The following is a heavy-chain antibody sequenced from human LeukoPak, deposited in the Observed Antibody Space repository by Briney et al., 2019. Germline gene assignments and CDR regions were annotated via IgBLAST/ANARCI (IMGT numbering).Heavy chain of an antibody. J-gene: IGHJ4*02. CDR1: GGSISSSSYY. V-gene: IGHV4-39*07. CDR2: IYYSGST. CDR3: ARDLALDY. Sequence: KPSETLSLTCTVSGGSISSSSYYWGWIRQPPGKGLEWIGSIYYSGSTYYNPSLKSRVTISVDTSKNQFSLKLSSVTAADTAVYYCARDLALDYWGQGTLVTVSS.